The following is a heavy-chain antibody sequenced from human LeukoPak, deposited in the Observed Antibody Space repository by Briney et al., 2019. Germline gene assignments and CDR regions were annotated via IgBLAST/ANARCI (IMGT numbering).Heavy chain of an antibody. J-gene: IGHJ4*02. CDR3: AHRFGRTFDY. Sequence: SGPTLVKPTQTLTLTCAFSGFSLSTGGVGVGWIRQPPGKALEWLAIIYWNDDKLYSPSLKSRLTITKDTSKNQVVLTMTNMDPVDTATYYCAHRFGRTFDYWGQGTLVTASS. CDR2: IYWNDDK. CDR1: GFSLSTGGVG. D-gene: IGHD3/OR15-3a*01. V-gene: IGHV2-5*01.